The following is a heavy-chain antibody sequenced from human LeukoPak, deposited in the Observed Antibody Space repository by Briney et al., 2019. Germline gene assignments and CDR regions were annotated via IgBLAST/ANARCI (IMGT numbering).Heavy chain of an antibody. J-gene: IGHJ6*03. CDR2: ISSSSSYI. CDR1: GFTFSSYS. CDR3: AGSYSSGWYEDYYYYMDV. Sequence: GGSLRLSCAASGFTFSSYSMNWVRQAPGKGLEWVSSISSSSSYIYYADSVKGRFTISRDNAKNSLYLQMNSLRVEDTAVYYCAGSYSSGWYEDYYYYMDVWGKGTTVTVSS. V-gene: IGHV3-21*01. D-gene: IGHD6-19*01.